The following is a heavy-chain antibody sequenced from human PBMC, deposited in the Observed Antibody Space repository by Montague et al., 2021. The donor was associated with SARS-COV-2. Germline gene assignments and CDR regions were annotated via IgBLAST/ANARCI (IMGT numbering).Heavy chain of an antibody. D-gene: IGHD5-12*01. Sequence: SLRLSCAASGFSFRTYGMHWVPRAPGKGLEWVAYIFYDGSKEDYADSVKGRFTISRDNSKDTLYLHMNTLRAEDTAMYYCARQKDIVGTFDSWGQGTLVIVST. CDR1: GFSFRTYG. J-gene: IGHJ4*02. CDR3: ARQKDIVGTFDS. CDR2: IFYDGSKE. V-gene: IGHV3-33*01.